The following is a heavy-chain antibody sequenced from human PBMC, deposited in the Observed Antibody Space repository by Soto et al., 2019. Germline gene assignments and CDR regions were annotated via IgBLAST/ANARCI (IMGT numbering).Heavy chain of an antibody. V-gene: IGHV3-15*07. Sequence: PGGSLRLSCAASGFTFSNAWMNWVRQAPGKGLEWVGRIKSKTDGGTTDYAAPVKGRFTISRDDSKNTLYLQMNSLKTEDTAVYYCTTLEALEVLRFLEWSDYWGQGTLVTVSS. CDR3: TTLEALEVLRFLEWSDY. D-gene: IGHD3-3*01. J-gene: IGHJ4*02. CDR2: IKSKTDGGTT. CDR1: GFTFSNAW.